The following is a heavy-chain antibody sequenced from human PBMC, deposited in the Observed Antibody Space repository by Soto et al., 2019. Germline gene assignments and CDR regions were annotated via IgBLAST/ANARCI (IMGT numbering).Heavy chain of an antibody. D-gene: IGHD1-26*01. CDR2: IYYSGST. V-gene: IGHV4-59*01. CDR3: ARRGSGSYSDYFDY. CDR1: GGSISSYY. J-gene: IGHJ4*02. Sequence: KPSETLSLTCTVSGGSISSYYWSWIRQPPGKGLEWIGYIYYSGSTNYNPSLKSRVTISVDTSKNQFSLKLSSVTAADTAVYYCARRGSGSYSDYFDYWGQGTLVTVSS.